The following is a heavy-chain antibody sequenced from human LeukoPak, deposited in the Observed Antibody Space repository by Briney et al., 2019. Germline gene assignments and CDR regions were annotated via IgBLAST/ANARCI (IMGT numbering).Heavy chain of an antibody. CDR1: GDSVSSNSAA. V-gene: IGHV6-1*01. Sequence: SQTLSLTCDISGDSVSSNSAAWNWIRQSPLRGLEWLGRTYYRSKWYNDYAVSVKSRITINPDTSKNQFSLKLSSVTAADTAVYYCARHPGYYYYYMDVWGKGTTVTISS. CDR2: TYYRSKWYN. J-gene: IGHJ6*03. CDR3: ARHPGYYYYYMDV.